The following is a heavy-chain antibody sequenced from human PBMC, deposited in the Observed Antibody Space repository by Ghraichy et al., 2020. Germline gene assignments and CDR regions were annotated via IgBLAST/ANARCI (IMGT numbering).Heavy chain of an antibody. Sequence: SGPTLVKPTQTLTLTCTFSGFSLNTRGEGVGWIRQPPGKALDWLALIYWDDEKRYSPTLKSRLTVTKDTSKNQVVLTITNMDPVDTATYYCARFLITYYDFFDPGSFDYWSQGTLVTVSS. D-gene: IGHD3-3*01. V-gene: IGHV2-5*02. CDR3: ARFLITYYDFFDPGSFDY. CDR1: GFSLNTRGEG. CDR2: IYWDDEK. J-gene: IGHJ4*02.